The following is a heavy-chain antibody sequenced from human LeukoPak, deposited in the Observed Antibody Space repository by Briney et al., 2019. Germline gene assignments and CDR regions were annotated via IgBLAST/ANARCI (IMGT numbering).Heavy chain of an antibody. CDR1: GGSISSYY. J-gene: IGHJ4*02. CDR2: IYYSGST. CDR3: AREKQLVRFDY. Sequence: SETLSLTCTVSGGSISSYYWSWIRQPPGKGLEWIGYIYYSGSTNYNPSLKSRVTISVDTSKNQYSLKLSSVTAADTAVYYCAREKQLVRFDYWGQGTLVTVSS. V-gene: IGHV4-59*01. D-gene: IGHD6-6*01.